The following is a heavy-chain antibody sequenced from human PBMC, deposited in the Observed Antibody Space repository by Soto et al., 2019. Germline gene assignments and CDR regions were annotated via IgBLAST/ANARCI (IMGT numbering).Heavy chain of an antibody. J-gene: IGHJ3*02. V-gene: IGHV3-30*18. D-gene: IGHD3-10*01. CDR1: GFTFSSYG. Sequence: QVQLVESGGGVVQPGRSLRLSCAASGFTFSSYGMHWVRQAPGKGLEWVAVISYDGSNKYYADSVKGRFTISRDNSKNTLYLQMNSLRAEDTAVYYCAKDFSRGGDAFDIWGQGTMVTVSS. CDR2: ISYDGSNK. CDR3: AKDFSRGGDAFDI.